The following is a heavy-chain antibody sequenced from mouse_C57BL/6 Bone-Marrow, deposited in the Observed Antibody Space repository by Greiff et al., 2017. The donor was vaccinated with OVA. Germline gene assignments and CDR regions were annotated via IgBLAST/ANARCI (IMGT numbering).Heavy chain of an antibody. Sequence: EVQLVESGGGLVKPGGSLKLSCAASGFTFSSYTMSWVRQTPEKRLEWVATISGGGGNTYYPDSVKGRFTISRDNAKNTLYLQMSSLRSEDTAVYYCARGYYGSAFAYWGQGTLVTVSA. CDR2: ISGGGGNT. CDR3: ARGYYGSAFAY. V-gene: IGHV5-9*04. J-gene: IGHJ3*01. D-gene: IGHD1-1*01. CDR1: GFTFSSYT.